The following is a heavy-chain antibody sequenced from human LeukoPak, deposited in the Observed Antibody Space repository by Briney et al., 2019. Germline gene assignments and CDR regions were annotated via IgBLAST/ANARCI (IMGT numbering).Heavy chain of an antibody. CDR1: GGSISSYY. CDR2: IYYSGST. D-gene: IGHD6-13*01. V-gene: IGHV4-59*01. Sequence: SETLSLTCTVSGGSISSYYWSWIRQPPGKGPEWIGYIYYSGSTNYNPSLKSRVTTSVDTSKNQFSLKLSSVTAADTAVYYCARGRSSWEDDAFDIWGQGTMVTVSS. J-gene: IGHJ3*02. CDR3: ARGRSSWEDDAFDI.